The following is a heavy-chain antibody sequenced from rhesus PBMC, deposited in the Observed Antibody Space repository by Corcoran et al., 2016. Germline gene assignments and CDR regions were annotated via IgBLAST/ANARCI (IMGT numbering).Heavy chain of an antibody. Sequence: QVQLVKSGAEIKQPGASVKVSCKASGYTFTSYYMHWVRQAPGQGLEGIGLTSPYKRTKGYAQTSQGRVTRSTNTSTSIAYMELSSLRSEDTAVYYCAREIRITGTTWVFDYWGQGVLVTVSS. J-gene: IGHJ4*01. D-gene: IGHD1-26*01. CDR1: GYTFTSYY. V-gene: IGHV1-1*01. CDR3: AREIRITGTTWVFDY. CDR2: TSPYKRTK.